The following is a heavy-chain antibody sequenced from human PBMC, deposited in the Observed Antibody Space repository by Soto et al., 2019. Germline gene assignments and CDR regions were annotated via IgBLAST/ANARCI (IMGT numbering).Heavy chain of an antibody. CDR1: GGSISSGGYS. CDR2: IYHSGST. V-gene: IGHV4-30-2*01. CDR3: ARGDSGYRYGPYLPFDI. D-gene: IGHD5-12*01. J-gene: IGHJ3*02. Sequence: QLQLQESGSGLVKPSQTLSLTCAVSGGSISSGGYSWSWIRQPPGKGLEWIGYIYHSGSTYYNPSLKSRVTIAVDRSKNQFSLKLSSVTAADTAVYYCARGDSGYRYGPYLPFDIWGQGTMVTVSS.